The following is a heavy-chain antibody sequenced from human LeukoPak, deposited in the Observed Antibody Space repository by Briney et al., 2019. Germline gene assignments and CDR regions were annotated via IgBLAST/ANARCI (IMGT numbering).Heavy chain of an antibody. D-gene: IGHD2-21*01. CDR1: GVTLISYA. J-gene: IGHJ4*02. CDR2: ISSGDRT. CDR3: AKDATASPYSHWFDN. Sequence: PRGAPRLSCAASGVTLISYAMKFGRHGSGKGPEWGGRISSGDRTFHAESVKGRFTISRDKSKATLYLQMNSLRAEDTAVYYCAKDATASPYSHWFDNWGQGTQVIVSS. V-gene: IGHV3-23*01.